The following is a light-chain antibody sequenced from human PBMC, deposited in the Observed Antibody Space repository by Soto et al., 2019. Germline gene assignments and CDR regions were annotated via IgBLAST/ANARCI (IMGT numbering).Light chain of an antibody. CDR3: QQFNNYPLT. CDR2: DAS. V-gene: IGKV1D-13*01. J-gene: IGKJ4*01. CDR1: QGISSA. Sequence: AIPLTQSPSSLSASVGDRVTITCRASQGISSAVAWYQQKPGKALNLLIYDASSLESGVPSRFSGSGSGTDFTLTSGSMQPEEFATYYCQQFNNYPLTFGGGTKVEI.